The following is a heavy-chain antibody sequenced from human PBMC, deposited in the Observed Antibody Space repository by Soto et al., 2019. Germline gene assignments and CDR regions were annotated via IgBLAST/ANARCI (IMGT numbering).Heavy chain of an antibody. CDR1: GYTFTSYG. CDR3: ARDSSGWYHTGVDP. J-gene: IGHJ5*02. V-gene: IGHV1-18*01. Sequence: ASGKVSCKASGYTFTSYGISWVRQAPGQGLEWMGWISAYNGNTNYAQKLQGRVTMTTDTSTSKAYMELRSLRSDDTAVYYCARDSSGWYHTGVDPWAQGTLVTVSS. CDR2: ISAYNGNT. D-gene: IGHD6-19*01.